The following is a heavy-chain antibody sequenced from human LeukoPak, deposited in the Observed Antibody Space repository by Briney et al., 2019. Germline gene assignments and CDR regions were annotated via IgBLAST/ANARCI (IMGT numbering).Heavy chain of an antibody. CDR2: IYYSGST. CDR1: GGSISSYY. V-gene: IGHV4-59*01. Sequence: PSETLSPTCTVSGGSISSYYWSWIRQPPGKGLEWIGYIYYSGSTNYNPSLKSRVTISVDTSKNQFSLKLSSVTAADTAVYYCAREMATSFDYWGQGTLVTVSS. D-gene: IGHD5-24*01. J-gene: IGHJ4*02. CDR3: AREMATSFDY.